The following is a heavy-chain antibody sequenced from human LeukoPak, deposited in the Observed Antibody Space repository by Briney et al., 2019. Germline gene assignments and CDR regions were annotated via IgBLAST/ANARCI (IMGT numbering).Heavy chain of an antibody. CDR3: ARRGYDILTDYYYMDV. CDR2: IYTSGST. J-gene: IGHJ6*03. CDR1: GGSISSYY. V-gene: IGHV4-4*09. D-gene: IGHD3-9*01. Sequence: SETLSLTGTGSGGSISSYYWSWIRQPPGKGLEWIGYIYTSGSTNYNPSLKSRVTISVDTSKNQFSLKLSSVTAADTAVYYCARRGYDILTDYYYMDVWGKGTTVTVSS.